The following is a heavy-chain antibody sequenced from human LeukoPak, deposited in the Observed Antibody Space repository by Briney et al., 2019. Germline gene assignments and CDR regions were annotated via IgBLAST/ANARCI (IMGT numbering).Heavy chain of an antibody. V-gene: IGHV3-30-3*01. CDR1: GFTFSSYA. J-gene: IGHJ1*01. CDR2: ISYDGSNK. Sequence: GGSLRLSCAASGFTFSSYAMHWVRQAPGKGLEWVAVISYDGSNKYYADSVKGRFTIPRDNSKNTLYLQMNSLRAEDTAVYYCARGPYGDYTAEYFQHWGQGTLVTVSS. D-gene: IGHD4-17*01. CDR3: ARGPYGDYTAEYFQH.